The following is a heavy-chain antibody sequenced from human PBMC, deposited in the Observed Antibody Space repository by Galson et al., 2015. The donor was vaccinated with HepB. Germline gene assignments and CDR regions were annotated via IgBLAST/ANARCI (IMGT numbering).Heavy chain of an antibody. Sequence: SLRLSCAASGFTFSTYAMHWVRQAPGKGLEWVAVIRHDGGNKYYADSVKGRFTISRDNSKNTVSLQMNSLREEDTAVYYCARSMQVVAAADHWGQGTLVTVSS. D-gene: IGHD6-13*01. CDR1: GFTFSTYA. V-gene: IGHV3-33*08. J-gene: IGHJ4*02. CDR3: ARSMQVVAAADH. CDR2: IRHDGGNK.